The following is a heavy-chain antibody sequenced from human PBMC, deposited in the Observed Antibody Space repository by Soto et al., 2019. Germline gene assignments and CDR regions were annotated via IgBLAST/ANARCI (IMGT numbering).Heavy chain of an antibody. V-gene: IGHV3-23*01. Sequence: GGSLRLSCAASGFTFSSYAMSWVRQAPGKGLEWVSAISGSGGSTYYADSVKGRFTISRDNSKNTLYLQMNSLRAEDTAVYYCAKDRDSSSFRFGTPVSGWFDPWGQGTLVTVSS. D-gene: IGHD6-6*01. CDR2: ISGSGGST. CDR3: AKDRDSSSFRFGTPVSGWFDP. CDR1: GFTFSSYA. J-gene: IGHJ5*02.